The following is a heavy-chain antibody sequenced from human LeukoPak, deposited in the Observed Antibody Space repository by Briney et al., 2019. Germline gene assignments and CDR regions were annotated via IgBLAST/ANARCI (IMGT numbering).Heavy chain of an antibody. D-gene: IGHD3-16*01. V-gene: IGHV3-9*01. Sequence: GRSLRLSCAASGFTFDDYAMHWVRQAPGKGLEWVSGISWNSGSIGYADSVKGRFTISRDNAKNSLSLQMNSLRAEDTAVYYCASWGAGGNSWGQGALVTVSS. J-gene: IGHJ4*02. CDR2: ISWNSGSI. CDR1: GFTFDDYA. CDR3: ASWGAGGNS.